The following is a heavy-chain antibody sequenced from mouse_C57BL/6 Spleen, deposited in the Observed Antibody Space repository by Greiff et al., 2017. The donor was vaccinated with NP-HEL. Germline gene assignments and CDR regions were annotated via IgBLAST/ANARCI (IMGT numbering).Heavy chain of an antibody. CDR1: GYAFSSSW. Sequence: VMLVESGPELVKPGASVKISCKASGYAFSSSWMNWVKQRPGKGLEWIGRIYPGDGDTNYNGKFKGKATLTADKSSSTAYMQLSSLTSEDSAVYFCGRDYYGSSYWYFDVWGTGTTVTVSS. CDR3: GRDYYGSSYWYFDV. D-gene: IGHD1-1*01. CDR2: IYPGDGDT. V-gene: IGHV1-82*01. J-gene: IGHJ1*03.